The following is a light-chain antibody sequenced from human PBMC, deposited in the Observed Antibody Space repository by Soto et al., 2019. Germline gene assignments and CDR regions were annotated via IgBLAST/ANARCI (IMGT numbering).Light chain of an antibody. CDR3: QQYYSYPWT. CDR1: QNVGKY. CDR2: KAS. J-gene: IGKJ1*01. V-gene: IGKV1-5*03. Sequence: DIQMTQSPSTVSASVGDRVISTCRASQNVGKYLSWYQQRPGKAPKGLISKASSLESGAPSRFSGSGSGTEFTLTISSLQPEDFGTYYCQQYYSYPWTFGRGTKVDIK.